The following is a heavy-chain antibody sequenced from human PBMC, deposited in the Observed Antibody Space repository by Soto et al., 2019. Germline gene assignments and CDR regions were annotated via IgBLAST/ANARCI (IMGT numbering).Heavy chain of an antibody. D-gene: IGHD2-2*01. Sequence: ASEKVSCKVSGYTLTELSMHWVRQAPGKGLEWMGGFDPEDGETIYAQKFQGRVTMTEDTSTDTAYMELSSLRSEDTAVYYCASFNGPLGVVPAAIQNWFDPWGQGTLVTVSS. V-gene: IGHV1-24*01. J-gene: IGHJ5*02. CDR1: GYTLTELS. CDR2: FDPEDGET. CDR3: ASFNGPLGVVPAAIQNWFDP.